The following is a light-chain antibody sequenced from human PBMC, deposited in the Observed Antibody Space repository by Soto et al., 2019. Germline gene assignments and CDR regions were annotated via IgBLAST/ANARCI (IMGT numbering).Light chain of an antibody. CDR2: EVS. J-gene: IGLJ1*01. CDR3: SSYTSSSTLYV. V-gene: IGLV2-18*02. Sequence: QSALTQPPSVSGSPGQSVTISCTGTSSDVGSNNRVSWYQQPPGTAPKLMIYEVSNRPSRVPDHITGSKSDNTASLTISALQAEDEADYYCSSYTSSSTLYVFGTGTKVTVL. CDR1: SSDVGSNNR.